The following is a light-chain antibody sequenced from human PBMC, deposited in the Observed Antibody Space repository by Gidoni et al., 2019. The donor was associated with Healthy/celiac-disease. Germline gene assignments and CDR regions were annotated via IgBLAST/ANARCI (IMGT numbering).Light chain of an antibody. Sequence: DIQMTQSPSSLSASVGDRVTITCRASQSISSYLNWYQQKPGKAPKLLIYAASSLQSGVPSRFSGSGSGTDFTLTISSLKPEDFATYYCQQSYSTFYTFGQGTKLEIK. CDR3: QQSYSTFYT. CDR1: QSISSY. J-gene: IGKJ2*01. CDR2: AAS. V-gene: IGKV1-39*01.